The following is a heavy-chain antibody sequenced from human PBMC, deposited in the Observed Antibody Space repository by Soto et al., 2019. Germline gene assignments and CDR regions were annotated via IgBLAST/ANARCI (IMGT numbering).Heavy chain of an antibody. D-gene: IGHD2-8*01. CDR1: GVTLSSYA. Sequence: QVQLVQSGAELKKPGSSVKVSCKVSGVTLSSYAISWVRQAPGQGLEWMGGSIPIFGTANHAHNFQGRVTFTADESTSTVYMELSGLRSEDTATYYCARDRRTMLEAGATFDYWGQRTLVTVSS. V-gene: IGHV1-69*01. CDR3: ARDRRTMLEAGATFDY. CDR2: SIPIFGTA. J-gene: IGHJ4*02.